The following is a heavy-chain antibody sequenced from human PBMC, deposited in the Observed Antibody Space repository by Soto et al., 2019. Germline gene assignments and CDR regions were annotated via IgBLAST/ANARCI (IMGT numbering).Heavy chain of an antibody. CDR3: ARDKGGRAFFDAFEI. Sequence: QVQLVQSGAEVKKPGASVKVSCKAFGYTFISYTMHWVRQAPGQRLEWMGWINAGNGNTKYPQRLQGRVTISSDTSASTAYMELSSLNSEDTAVYYCARDKGGRAFFDAFEIWGQGTLVTVSS. V-gene: IGHV1-3*01. CDR2: INAGNGNT. D-gene: IGHD3-3*02. CDR1: GYTFISYT. J-gene: IGHJ3*02.